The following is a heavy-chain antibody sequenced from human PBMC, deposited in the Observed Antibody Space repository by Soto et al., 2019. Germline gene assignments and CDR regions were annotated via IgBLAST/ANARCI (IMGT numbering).Heavy chain of an antibody. Sequence: ASVKVSCKASGYTLTSYAIHWVRQAPGQRLEWMGWINAGNGNRKYSQKFQGRVTITRDTSASTAHMELSSLRSEDTAVYYCVRGLYNPFDYWGQGTLVTVSS. CDR2: INAGNGNR. D-gene: IGHD1-20*01. CDR1: GYTLTSYA. V-gene: IGHV1-3*01. CDR3: VRGLYNPFDY. J-gene: IGHJ4*02.